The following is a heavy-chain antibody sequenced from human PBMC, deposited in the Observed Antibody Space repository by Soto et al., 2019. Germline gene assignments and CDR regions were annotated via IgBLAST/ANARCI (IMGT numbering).Heavy chain of an antibody. Sequence: EVQLLASGGDLVRPGGSLRLSCAGSGFMFSNYPMSWVRQAPGKGPEWVAAIKAAGGDTYYADSVKGRFTISRDNFNDMLYLQMNSLTVEDTAMYYCKRDVAASSPPGADYWGQGTLVTVSS. D-gene: IGHD6-25*01. V-gene: IGHV3-23*01. J-gene: IGHJ4*02. CDR3: KRDVAASSPPGADY. CDR1: GFMFSNYP. CDR2: IKAAGGDT.